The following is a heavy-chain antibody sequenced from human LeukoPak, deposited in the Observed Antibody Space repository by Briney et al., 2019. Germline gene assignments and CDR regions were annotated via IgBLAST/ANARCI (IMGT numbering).Heavy chain of an antibody. CDR2: MWYDGSNK. J-gene: IGHJ4*02. CDR1: GFTFSSYA. CDR3: ARDYVSPYSSGWQAPHY. V-gene: IGHV3-33*08. D-gene: IGHD6-19*01. Sequence: GGSLRLSCAASGFTFSSYAMHWVRQAPGKGLEWVAVMWYDGSNKYYADSVKGRFTISRDNSKNTLYLQMNSLRAEDTAVYYCARDYVSPYSSGWQAPHYWGQGTLVTVSS.